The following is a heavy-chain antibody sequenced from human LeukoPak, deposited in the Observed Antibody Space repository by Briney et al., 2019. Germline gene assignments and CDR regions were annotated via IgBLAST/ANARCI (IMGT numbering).Heavy chain of an antibody. Sequence: MTGGSLRLSCAASGFTFSSYSRNWVRQAPGKGLEWVSSISSSSSYIYYADSVKGRFTISRNNSKNSPYLKMNSLRAEDTAVYCCARSTTTVTTHFDYWGQGTLVTVSS. J-gene: IGHJ4*02. CDR3: ARSTTTVTTHFDY. CDR1: GFTFSSYS. CDR2: ISSSSSYI. D-gene: IGHD4-11*01. V-gene: IGHV3-21*03.